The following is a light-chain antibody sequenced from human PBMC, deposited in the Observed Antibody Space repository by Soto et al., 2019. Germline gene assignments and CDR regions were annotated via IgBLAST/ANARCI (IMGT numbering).Light chain of an antibody. CDR2: EVS. J-gene: IGLJ7*01. Sequence: QSVLTQPASVSGSPGQSITISCTGTSSDVGSYNLVSWYQQHPGKAPKLMIYEVSKRPSGVSNRFSGSKSGNTASLTISGLQAEDEADYYCCSYAGSSAVFGGGTQLTVL. CDR1: SSDVGSYNL. CDR3: CSYAGSSAV. V-gene: IGLV2-23*02.